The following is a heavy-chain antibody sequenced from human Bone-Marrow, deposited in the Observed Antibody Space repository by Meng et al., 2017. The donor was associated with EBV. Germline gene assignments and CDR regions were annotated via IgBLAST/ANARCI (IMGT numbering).Heavy chain of an antibody. V-gene: IGHV1-2*06. Sequence: VQLVQSGAEVQKPGASVKVSCKASGYTFTGYYMHWVRQAPGQGLEWMGRINLNSGGTNYAQKFQGRVTMTRDTSISTAYMELSNLRSDDGAVYYCARLQRDCSSTSCYPFDYWGQGTLVTVSS. J-gene: IGHJ4*02. CDR1: GYTFTGYY. D-gene: IGHD2-2*01. CDR2: INLNSGGT. CDR3: ARLQRDCSSTSCYPFDY.